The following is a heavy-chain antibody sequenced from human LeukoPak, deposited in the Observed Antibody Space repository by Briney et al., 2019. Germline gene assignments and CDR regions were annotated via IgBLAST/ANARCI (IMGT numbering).Heavy chain of an antibody. V-gene: IGHV4-4*07. CDR3: ARGGYNWNDDSYFNY. J-gene: IGHJ4*02. Sequence: SETLSLTCTVSGGSISSYYWSWIRQPAGKGLEWIGRIYTSGSTNYNPSLKSRVTMSVDTSKNQFSLKLSSVTAADTAVYYCARGGYNWNDDSYFNYWGQGTLATVSS. D-gene: IGHD1-20*01. CDR2: IYTSGST. CDR1: GGSISSYY.